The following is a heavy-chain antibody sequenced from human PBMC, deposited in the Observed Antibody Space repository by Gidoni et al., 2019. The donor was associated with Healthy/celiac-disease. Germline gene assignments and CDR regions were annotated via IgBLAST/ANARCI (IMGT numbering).Heavy chain of an antibody. CDR2: ISSSSSYI. CDR3: ARDPEYDYVWGSYRGIDY. D-gene: IGHD3-16*02. Sequence: EVQLVESGGGLVKPGGSLRLSCAASGFTFSPYNLKWVRQAPGKGLAWVSSISSSSSYIYYADSVKGRFTISRDNAKNSLYLQMNSLRAEDTAVYYCARDPEYDYVWGSYRGIDYWGQGTLVTVSS. J-gene: IGHJ4*02. V-gene: IGHV3-21*01. CDR1: GFTFSPYN.